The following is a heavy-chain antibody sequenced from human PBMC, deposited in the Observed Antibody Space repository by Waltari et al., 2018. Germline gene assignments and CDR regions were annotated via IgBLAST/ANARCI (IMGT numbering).Heavy chain of an antibody. J-gene: IGHJ4*02. V-gene: IGHV4-59*01. Sequence: QVQLQESGPGLVKPSETLSLTCTVSGGSISSYYWSWIRQPPGKGLEWIGYIYYSGSTNYNPSLKSRVTISVDTSKNQFSLKLSSVTAADTAVYYCARVIAAAGGFDYWGQGTLVTVSS. D-gene: IGHD6-13*01. CDR2: IYYSGST. CDR1: GGSISSYY. CDR3: ARVIAAAGGFDY.